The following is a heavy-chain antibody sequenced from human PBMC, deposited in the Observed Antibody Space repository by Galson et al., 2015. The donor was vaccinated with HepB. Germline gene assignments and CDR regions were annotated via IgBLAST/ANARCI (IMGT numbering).Heavy chain of an antibody. CDR2: IKQDGSEK. V-gene: IGHV3-7*01. CDR1: GFTFSSYW. D-gene: IGHD6-6*01. Sequence: SLRLSCAASGFTFSSYWMSWVRQAPGKGLEWVANIKQDGSEKYYVDSVKGRFTISRDNAKNSLCLQMNSLRAEDTAVYYCARDVEQLRYYYYYGMDVWGQGTTVTVSS. J-gene: IGHJ6*02. CDR3: ARDVEQLRYYYYYGMDV.